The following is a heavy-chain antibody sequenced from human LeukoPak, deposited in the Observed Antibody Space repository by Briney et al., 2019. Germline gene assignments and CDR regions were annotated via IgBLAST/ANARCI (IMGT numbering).Heavy chain of an antibody. V-gene: IGHV5-51*01. Sequence: GESLKISCKGSGYSFTSYWIGWVRQMPGKGLEWMGIIYPGDSDTRYSPSFQGQVTISADKSISTAYLQWSSLKASDTAMYYCATSYDTLTGYYMEVAFDIWGQGTMVTVSS. CDR3: ATSYDTLTGYYMEVAFDI. J-gene: IGHJ3*02. CDR1: GYSFTSYW. CDR2: IYPGDSDT. D-gene: IGHD3-9*01.